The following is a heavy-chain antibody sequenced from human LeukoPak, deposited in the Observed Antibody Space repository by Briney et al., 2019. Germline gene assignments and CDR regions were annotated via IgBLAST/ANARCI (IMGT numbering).Heavy chain of an antibody. V-gene: IGHV3-23*01. J-gene: IGHJ4*02. CDR1: GFTFSSYA. CDR2: ISGSGGST. D-gene: IGHD2-15*01. Sequence: GGSLRLSCAASGFTFSSYAMSWVRQAPGKGLEWVSSISGSGGSTNYADSVKGRFTISRDNSKNTLYVQMNSLRAEDTAVYFCAKHSGGSYYSRLDYWGRGTLVTVSS. CDR3: AKHSGGSYYSRLDY.